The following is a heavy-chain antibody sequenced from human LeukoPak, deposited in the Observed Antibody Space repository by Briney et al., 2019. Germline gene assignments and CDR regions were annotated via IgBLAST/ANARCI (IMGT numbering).Heavy chain of an antibody. CDR2: VYYSGSN. D-gene: IGHD4-11*01. CDR1: GGSISSSSYY. Sequence: SETLSLSCAVSGGSISSSSYYWGWIRQPPGKGLEWIGSVYYSGSNYYNPSLKRRVTIPVDTSKNQFSLKLSSVTAADTAVYYCATTVTSDDYFYYMDVWGKGTTVTVSS. J-gene: IGHJ6*03. V-gene: IGHV4-39*01. CDR3: ATTVTSDDYFYYMDV.